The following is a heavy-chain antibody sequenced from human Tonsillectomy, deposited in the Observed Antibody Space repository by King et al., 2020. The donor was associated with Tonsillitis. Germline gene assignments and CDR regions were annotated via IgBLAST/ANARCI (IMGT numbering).Heavy chain of an antibody. Sequence: QLVQSGAEVKKPGASVKVSCKASGYTFTSYGISWVRQAPGQGLEWMGWISAYNGNTNYAQKLQGRVTMTTDTSTSTAYMERRSLRSDDTALYYCARLKIVVVIPPGSGGVMDVWGQGTTVTVSS. CDR3: ARLKIVVVIPPGSGGVMDV. CDR2: ISAYNGNT. D-gene: IGHD3-22*01. CDR1: GYTFTSYG. J-gene: IGHJ6*02. V-gene: IGHV1-18*04.